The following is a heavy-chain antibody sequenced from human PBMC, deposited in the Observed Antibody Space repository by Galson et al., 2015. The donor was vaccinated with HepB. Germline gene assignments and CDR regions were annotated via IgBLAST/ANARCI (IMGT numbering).Heavy chain of an antibody. CDR3: ASKGSGGWAPFDY. CDR2: INPNSGGT. Sequence: SVKVSCKASRYTFTGYYMHWVRQAPGQGLEWMGRINPNSGGTNYAQKFQGRVTMTRDTSISTAYMELSRLRSDDTAVYYCASKGSGGWAPFDYWGQGTLVTVSS. CDR1: RYTFTGYY. J-gene: IGHJ4*02. V-gene: IGHV1-2*06. D-gene: IGHD6-19*01.